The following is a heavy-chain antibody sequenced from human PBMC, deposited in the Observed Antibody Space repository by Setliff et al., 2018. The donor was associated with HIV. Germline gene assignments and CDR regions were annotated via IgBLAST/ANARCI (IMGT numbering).Heavy chain of an antibody. CDR3: APVSSGWFDP. D-gene: IGHD2-2*01. CDR1: GYTFNNYY. CDR2: INPSDNRT. V-gene: IGHV1-46*02. Sequence: ASVKVSCKASGYTFNNYYMHWVRQAPGQGLEWMGIINPSDNRTYYAQQFQGRVTMTEDTSTDTAYMELTSLRSEDTAMYYCAPVSSGWFDPWGQGTLVTVSS. J-gene: IGHJ5*02.